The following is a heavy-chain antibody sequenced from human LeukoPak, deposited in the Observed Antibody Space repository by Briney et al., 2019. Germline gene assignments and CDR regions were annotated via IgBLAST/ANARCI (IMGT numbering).Heavy chain of an antibody. CDR2: ISPNSGGT. Sequence: ASVKVSCKASGYXFTDYYIHWVRQAPGQGREWMGWISPNSGGTNYAQKFQGRVTMTRDTSISTAYMELSRLRSDDTAVYYCARDYVGDNWFDPWGQGTLVTVSS. CDR3: ARDYVGDNWFDP. V-gene: IGHV1-2*02. D-gene: IGHD3-16*01. J-gene: IGHJ5*02. CDR1: GYXFTDYY.